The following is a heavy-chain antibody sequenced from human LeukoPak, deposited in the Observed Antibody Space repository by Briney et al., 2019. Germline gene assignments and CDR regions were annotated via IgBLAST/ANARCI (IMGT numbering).Heavy chain of an antibody. V-gene: IGHV3-7*05. CDR3: ARRGSSSSWAHFDC. J-gene: IGHJ4*02. CDR2: IKQDGSEK. Sequence: PGGSLRLSCAASGFTFSSYWMTWVRQAPGKGLEWVAKIKQDGSEKYYVDSVKGRFTISRDNAKNSMYLQMNSLGAEDTAVYYCARRGSSSSWAHFDCWGQGTLVTVSS. D-gene: IGHD6-13*01. CDR1: GFTFSSYW.